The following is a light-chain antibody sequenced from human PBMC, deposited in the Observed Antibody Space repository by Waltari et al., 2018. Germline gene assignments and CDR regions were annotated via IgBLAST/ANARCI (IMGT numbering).Light chain of an antibody. Sequence: TYLTLYQQNPGPAPRLRIYYASHTTTGFPSKFRGSGSGSDFTRTITSLDPEDGAVYYCQQRTNFPPALTFGGGTKVEI. J-gene: IGKJ4*01. CDR1: TY. CDR3: QQRTNFPPALT. V-gene: IGKV3-11*01. CDR2: YAS.